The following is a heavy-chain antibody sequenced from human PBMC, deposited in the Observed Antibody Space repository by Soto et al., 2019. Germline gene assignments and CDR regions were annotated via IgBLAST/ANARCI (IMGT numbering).Heavy chain of an antibody. D-gene: IGHD3-10*01. Sequence: ASVKVSCKASGYTFTTYPMHWVRQAPGQRLEWMGWINAGNGSTNYSQKFQGRVTITRDTSASTAYMELSSLRSEDTAVYYCARDGGRYGSGNYYCFDFWGQGTMVTVSS. V-gene: IGHV1-3*01. CDR3: ARDGGRYGSGNYYCFDF. CDR1: GYTFTTYP. J-gene: IGHJ4*02. CDR2: INAGNGST.